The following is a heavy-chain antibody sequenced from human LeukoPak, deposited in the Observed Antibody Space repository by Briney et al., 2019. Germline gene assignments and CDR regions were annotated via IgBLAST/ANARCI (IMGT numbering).Heavy chain of an antibody. V-gene: IGHV3-7*01. CDR1: GFTVSSNS. Sequence: GGSLRLSCTVSGFTVSSNSMSWVRQAPGKGLEWVGNINQRGNYKYYVDSVKGRFTISRDNAKNSLYLQMNSLRAEDTAVYYCATDMNWNYANWGQGTLVTVSS. CDR2: INQRGNYK. D-gene: IGHD1-7*01. J-gene: IGHJ4*02. CDR3: ATDMNWNYAN.